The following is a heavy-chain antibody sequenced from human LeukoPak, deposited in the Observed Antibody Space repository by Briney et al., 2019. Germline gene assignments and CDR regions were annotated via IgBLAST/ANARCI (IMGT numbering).Heavy chain of an antibody. D-gene: IGHD3-3*01. V-gene: IGHV4-59*01. Sequence: SETLSLTCSVSGGSINYYYWTWIRQPPGKGLEWIGYIYYNGSTIYNPSLKSRVTILVDMSKNQFSLKLSSVTAADTAVYYCARDLRQEWQPNRYGMDVWGQGTTVTVSS. CDR1: GGSINYYY. CDR2: IYYNGST. J-gene: IGHJ6*02. CDR3: ARDLRQEWQPNRYGMDV.